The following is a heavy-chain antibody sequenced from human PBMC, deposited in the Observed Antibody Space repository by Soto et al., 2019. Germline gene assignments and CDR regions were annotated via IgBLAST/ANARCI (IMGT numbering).Heavy chain of an antibody. V-gene: IGHV1-3*01. J-gene: IGHJ6*02. CDR3: AREAFDYDYVSYYGMDV. CDR2: INAGNGNT. Sequence: QVQLVQSGAEVKKPGASVKVSCKASGYTFTSYAMHWVRQAPGQRLEWMGWINAGNGNTKYSQKFQGRVTITRDTSASTAYMGLSSLRSEDTAVYYCAREAFDYDYVSYYGMDVWGQGTTVTVSS. D-gene: IGHD3-16*01. CDR1: GYTFTSYA.